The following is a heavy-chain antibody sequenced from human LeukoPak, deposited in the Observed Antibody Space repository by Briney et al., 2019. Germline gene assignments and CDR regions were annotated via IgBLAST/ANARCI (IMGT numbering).Heavy chain of an antibody. D-gene: IGHD3-10*01. CDR1: GRSLSGYY. CDR3: ARGPARWFGETRRLDY. Sequence: PSETLSLTCAVYGRSLSGYYWSWLRQPPAKGLEWIGEINHSGSTNYNPSLKSRVTISVDTSKNQFSLKLSSVTGADTAVYYWARGPARWFGETRRLDYWGQGTLVTVSS. V-gene: IGHV4-34*01. CDR2: INHSGST. J-gene: IGHJ4*02.